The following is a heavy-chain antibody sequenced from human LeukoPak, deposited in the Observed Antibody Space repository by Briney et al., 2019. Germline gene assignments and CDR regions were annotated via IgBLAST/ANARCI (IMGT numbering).Heavy chain of an antibody. CDR2: IYYTET. J-gene: IGHJ4*02. D-gene: IGHD7-27*01. CDR3: ASRKLRNDY. CDR1: GGSISSYY. V-gene: IGHV4-59*01. Sequence: SETLSLTCTVSGGSISSYYWGWIRQSPGKALEWIGYIYYTETSYNPSLKSRVTISADTSRDQFSLKLSSVTAADTAVYYCASRKLRNDYWGQGILVTVTS.